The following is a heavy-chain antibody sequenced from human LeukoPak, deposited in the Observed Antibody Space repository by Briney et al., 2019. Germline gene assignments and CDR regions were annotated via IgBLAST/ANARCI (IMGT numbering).Heavy chain of an antibody. CDR3: VKDITGPPTGGFDI. J-gene: IGHJ3*02. D-gene: IGHD7-27*01. Sequence: GGSLRLSCAASGFTFSNYWMSWVRQAPGKGLEWVANIKQDGSEKNYVDSVRGRFTISRDDIRNSLFLQMNSLRPDDTALYYCVKDITGPPTGGFDIWGQGTMVTVSS. CDR1: GFTFSNYW. V-gene: IGHV3-7*03. CDR2: IKQDGSEK.